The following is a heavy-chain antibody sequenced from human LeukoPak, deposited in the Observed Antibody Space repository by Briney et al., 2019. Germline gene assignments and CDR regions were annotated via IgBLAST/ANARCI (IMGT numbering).Heavy chain of an antibody. V-gene: IGHV2-26*01. J-gene: IGHJ4*02. CDR1: GFSLSNARMG. D-gene: IGHD3-16*02. CDR2: IFSNDEK. Sequence: SGPVLVKPTETLTLTCTVSGFSLSNARMGVSWIRQPPGKALEWLAHIFSNDEKSYSTSLKSRLTISKDTSKSQVVLTMTNMDPVDTATYYCARILVDYVWGSYRLFDYWGQGTLVTVSS. CDR3: ARILVDYVWGSYRLFDY.